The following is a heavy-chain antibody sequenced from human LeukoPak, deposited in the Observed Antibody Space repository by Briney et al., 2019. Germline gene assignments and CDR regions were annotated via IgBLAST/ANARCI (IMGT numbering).Heavy chain of an antibody. CDR2: IYSGGTT. J-gene: IGHJ4*02. CDR1: EFTFSSNY. D-gene: IGHD2/OR15-2a*01. Sequence: GGSLRLSCAASEFTFSSNYMSWVRQAPGKGLEWVSVIYSGGTTYYADSVKGRFTISRDNSKNTLYLQMNSLRGEDTAVYYCARVLSVSYCDSWGQGTLVTVSS. CDR3: ARVLSVSYCDS. V-gene: IGHV3-53*01.